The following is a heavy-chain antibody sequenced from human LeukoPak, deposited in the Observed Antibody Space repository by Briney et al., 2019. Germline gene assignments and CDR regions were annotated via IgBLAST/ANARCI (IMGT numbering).Heavy chain of an antibody. D-gene: IGHD3-9*01. CDR3: ASTAYYDILAGSPGAFDI. Sequence: SETLSLTCTASGGSVSSGSYYWSWIRQPPGKELEWIGYIYYSGSTNYNPSLKSRVTISVDTSKNQFSLKLSSVTAADTAVYYCASTAYYDILAGSPGAFDIWGQGTMVTVSS. CDR1: GGSVSSGSYY. CDR2: IYYSGST. J-gene: IGHJ3*02. V-gene: IGHV4-61*01.